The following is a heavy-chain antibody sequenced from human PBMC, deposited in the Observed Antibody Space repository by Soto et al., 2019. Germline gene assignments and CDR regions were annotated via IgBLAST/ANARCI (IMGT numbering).Heavy chain of an antibody. J-gene: IGHJ6*02. CDR2: IYHSGST. Sequence: SETLSLTCAVSGGSISSSNWWSWVRQPPGKGLEWIGEIYHSGSTNYNPSLKSRVTISVDKSKNQFSLKLSSVTAADTAVYYCARVTVTTASSNYYYYGMDVWGQGTTVTVSS. D-gene: IGHD4-17*01. CDR1: GGSISSSNW. V-gene: IGHV4-4*02. CDR3: ARVTVTTASSNYYYYGMDV.